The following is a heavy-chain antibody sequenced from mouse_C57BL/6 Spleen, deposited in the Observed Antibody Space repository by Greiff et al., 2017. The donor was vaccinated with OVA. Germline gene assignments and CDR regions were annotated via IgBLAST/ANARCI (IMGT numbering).Heavy chain of an antibody. CDR1: GYTFTSYW. CDR2: IDPSDSYT. D-gene: IGHD1-1*01. CDR3: AREFPITTVVADY. Sequence: QVQLKQPGAELVRPGTSVKLSCKASGYTFTSYWMHWVKQRPGQGLEWIGVIDPSDSYTNYNQKFKGKATLTVDTSSSTAYMQLSSLTSEDSAVYDCAREFPITTVVADYWGQGTTLTVSS. J-gene: IGHJ2*01. V-gene: IGHV1-59*01.